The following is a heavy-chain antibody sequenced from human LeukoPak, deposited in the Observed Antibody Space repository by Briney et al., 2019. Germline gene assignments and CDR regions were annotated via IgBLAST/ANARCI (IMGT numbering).Heavy chain of an antibody. V-gene: IGHV3-33*06. CDR2: IWYDGSKK. Sequence: GGSLRLSCVASGFTFSSYGIHWVRQAPGKGLEWVAVIWYDGSKKYYADSVKGRFTISRDNSKNTLYLQMYSLRDEDTVVYYCAKALLRSDRAYYFDYWGQGTLVTVSS. J-gene: IGHJ4*02. D-gene: IGHD4-17*01. CDR3: AKALLRSDRAYYFDY. CDR1: GFTFSSYG.